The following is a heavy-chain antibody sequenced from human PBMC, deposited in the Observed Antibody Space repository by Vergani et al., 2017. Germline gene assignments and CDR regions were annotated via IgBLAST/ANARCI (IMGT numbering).Heavy chain of an antibody. CDR2: IVVGSGNT. D-gene: IGHD6-19*01. Sequence: QMQLVQSGPEVKKPGTSVKVSCKASGFTFTSSAVQWVRQARGQRLEWIGWIVVGSGNTNYAQKFQERVTITRDMSTSTSYLELSSLRSEDTAVYYCAADSSSYSSGWISNAYWGQGTLVTVSS. J-gene: IGHJ4*02. CDR1: GFTFTSSA. CDR3: AADSSSYSSGWISNAY. V-gene: IGHV1-58*01.